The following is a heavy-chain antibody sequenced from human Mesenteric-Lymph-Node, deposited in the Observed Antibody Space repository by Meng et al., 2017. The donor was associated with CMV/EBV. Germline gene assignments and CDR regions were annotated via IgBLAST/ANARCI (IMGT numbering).Heavy chain of an antibody. J-gene: IGHJ4*02. CDR3: ARVLDEYSSGWYSY. CDR2: ISAYNGNT. V-gene: IGHV1-18*01. Sequence: KASGYTFISYGIRWVRQAPGQGLEWMGWISAYNGNTTYAQKLQGRVTMTTDTSTSTAYMELRSLRSDDTAVYYCARVLDEYSSGWYSYWGQGTLVTVSS. CDR1: GYTFISYG. D-gene: IGHD6-19*01.